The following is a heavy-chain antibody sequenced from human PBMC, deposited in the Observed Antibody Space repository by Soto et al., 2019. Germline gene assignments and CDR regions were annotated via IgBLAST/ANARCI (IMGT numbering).Heavy chain of an antibody. CDR3: AKLDGWEPQSYYFDY. D-gene: IGHD1-26*01. J-gene: IGHJ4*02. Sequence: QPGGSLRLSCAASGFTFSSYAMSWVRQAPGKGLEWVSAISGSGGSTYYADSVKGRFTISRDNSKNTLYLQMNSLGAEDTAVYYCAKLDGWEPQSYYFDYWGQGTLVTVSS. V-gene: IGHV3-23*01. CDR2: ISGSGGST. CDR1: GFTFSSYA.